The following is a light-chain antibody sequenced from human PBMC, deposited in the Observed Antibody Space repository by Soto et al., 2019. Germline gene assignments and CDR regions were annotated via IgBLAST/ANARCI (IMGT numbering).Light chain of an antibody. CDR1: SSNIGSNA. V-gene: IGLV1-44*01. Sequence: QSVLTQPPSASGTPGQRVTISCSGSSSNIGSNAVNWYQQLPGTAPKLLIYDNNQGPSGVPDRFSGSKSGTSASLAISGLQSEDEAYYYCAAWDDSLNGVVFGGGTKVTVL. CDR2: DNN. J-gene: IGLJ2*01. CDR3: AAWDDSLNGVV.